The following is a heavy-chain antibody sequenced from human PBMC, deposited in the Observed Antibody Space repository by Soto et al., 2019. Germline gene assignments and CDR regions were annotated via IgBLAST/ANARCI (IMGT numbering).Heavy chain of an antibody. CDR1: GYTFTSYY. J-gene: IGHJ3*02. D-gene: IGHD3-10*01. CDR2: INPSCGST. Sequence: GASVKVSCKASGYTFTSYYMHWVRQAPGQGLEWMGIINPSCGSTGYERKFKGRVTMTRDTSTSAVYMGLSSLRSEDTAVYYCARPMVRGLNDAFEIWGQGTMVPVSS. CDR3: ARPMVRGLNDAFEI. V-gene: IGHV1-46*01.